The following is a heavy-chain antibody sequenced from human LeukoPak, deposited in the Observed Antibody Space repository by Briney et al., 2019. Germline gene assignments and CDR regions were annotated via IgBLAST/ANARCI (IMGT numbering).Heavy chain of an antibody. CDR2: IYSGGST. Sequence: GGSLRLSCAASEFSVGSNYMTWVRQAPGKGLEWVSLIYSGGSTYYADSVKGRFTTSRDNSKNTLYLQMNSLRAEDTAVYYCARAIVPSYASGWYYFDYWGQGTLVTVSS. CDR1: EFSVGSNY. CDR3: ARAIVPSYASGWYYFDY. J-gene: IGHJ4*02. D-gene: IGHD6-19*01. V-gene: IGHV3-66*01.